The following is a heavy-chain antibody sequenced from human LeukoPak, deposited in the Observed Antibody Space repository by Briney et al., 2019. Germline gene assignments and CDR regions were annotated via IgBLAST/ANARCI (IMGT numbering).Heavy chain of an antibody. CDR2: ICGSGGST. D-gene: IGHD2-21*02. J-gene: IGHJ1*01. Sequence: GGSLRLSCAASGFTFSSYAMSWVRQAPGKGLGWVSAICGSGGSTYYADSVKGRFPISRDNSKNTLYLQMNSLRAEDTAVYYCAKDDYCGGDCIPPEYFQHWGQGTLVTVSS. V-gene: IGHV3-23*01. CDR1: GFTFSSYA. CDR3: AKDDYCGGDCIPPEYFQH.